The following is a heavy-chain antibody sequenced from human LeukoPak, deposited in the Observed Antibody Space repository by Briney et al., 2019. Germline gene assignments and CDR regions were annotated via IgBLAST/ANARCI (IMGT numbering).Heavy chain of an antibody. D-gene: IGHD5-12*01. J-gene: IGHJ5*02. CDR2: ISSSSSYI. Sequence: GRSLRLSCAASGFTFSSYAMNWVRQAPGKGLEWVSSISSSSSYIYYADSVKGRFTISRDNAKNSLYLQMNSLRAEDTAVYYCARDRVATIPNWFDPWGQGTLVTVSS. CDR3: ARDRVATIPNWFDP. CDR1: GFTFSSYA. V-gene: IGHV3-21*01.